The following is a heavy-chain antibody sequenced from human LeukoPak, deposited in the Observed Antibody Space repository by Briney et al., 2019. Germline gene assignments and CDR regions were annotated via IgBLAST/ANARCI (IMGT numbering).Heavy chain of an antibody. Sequence: ASVTVSCKASGYTFTSYDINWVRQAPGQGLEWMGIINPSGGSTSYAQKFQGRVTMTRDTSTSTVYMELSSLRSEDTAVYYCAADLSNPRMGASYLDSWGQGTLVTVSS. CDR3: AADLSNPRMGASYLDS. V-gene: IGHV1-46*01. D-gene: IGHD3-16*01. J-gene: IGHJ4*02. CDR2: INPSGGST. CDR1: GYTFTSYD.